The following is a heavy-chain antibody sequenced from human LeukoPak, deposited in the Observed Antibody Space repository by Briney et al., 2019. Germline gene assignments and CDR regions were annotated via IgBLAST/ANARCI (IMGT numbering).Heavy chain of an antibody. CDR2: ISSSSSYI. D-gene: IGHD5-18*01. V-gene: IGHV3-21*01. Sequence: GGSLRLSCAASGFTFSSYSMNWVRQAPGKGLEWVSSISSSSSYIYYADSVKGRFTISRDNAKNSLYLQMNSLRAEDTAVYYCARDVLLTHSYAFDIWGQGTMVTVSS. CDR1: GFTFSSYS. J-gene: IGHJ3*02. CDR3: ARDVLLTHSYAFDI.